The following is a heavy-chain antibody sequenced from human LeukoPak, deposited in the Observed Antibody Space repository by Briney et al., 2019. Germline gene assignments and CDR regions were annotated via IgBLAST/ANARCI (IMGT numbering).Heavy chain of an antibody. V-gene: IGHV4-34*01. J-gene: IGHJ4*02. CDR3: ARGIVGATI. D-gene: IGHD1-26*01. CDR1: GGSFSGYY. CDR2: INHSGST. Sequence: SETLSLTCAVYGGSFSGYYWSWIRQPPGKGLEWIGEINHSGSTNYNPSLKSRVTISVDTSKNQSSLKLSSVTAADTAVYYCARGIVGATIWGQGTLVTVSS.